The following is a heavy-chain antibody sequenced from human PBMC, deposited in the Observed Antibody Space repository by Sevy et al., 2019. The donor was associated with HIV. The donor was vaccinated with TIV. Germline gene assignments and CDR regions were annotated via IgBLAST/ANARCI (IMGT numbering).Heavy chain of an antibody. D-gene: IGHD2-21*01. V-gene: IGHV3-21*01. CDR1: GFTFSSYS. J-gene: IGHJ4*02. Sequence: GGSLRLSCAASGFTFSSYSMNWVRQAPGKGLEWVSSISSSSSYIYYADSVKGRFTISRDNAKNSLYLQMNSLRAEDTAVYYCARDQNPYCGGYCYLPSDYWGQGTLVTVSS. CDR3: ARDQNPYCGGYCYLPSDY. CDR2: ISSSSSYI.